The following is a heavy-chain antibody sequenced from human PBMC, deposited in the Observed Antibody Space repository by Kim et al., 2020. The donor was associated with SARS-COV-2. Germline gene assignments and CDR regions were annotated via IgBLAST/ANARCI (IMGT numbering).Heavy chain of an antibody. Sequence: GGSLRLSCAASGFTFGSYSMNWVRQATGKGLEWVSYISGSSGAICYVDSVKGRFTISRDNAKNSLYLQMNSLRDEDTAVYYCARVFRDCTEGNCFFEY. CDR2: ISGSSGAI. CDR3: ARVFRDCTEGNCFFEY. J-gene: IGHJ1*01. V-gene: IGHV3-48*02. D-gene: IGHD2-8*02. CDR1: GFTFGSYS.